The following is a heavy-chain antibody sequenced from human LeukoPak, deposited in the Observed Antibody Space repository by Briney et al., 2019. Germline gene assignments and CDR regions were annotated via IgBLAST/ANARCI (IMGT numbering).Heavy chain of an antibody. CDR2: IIPIFGTA. Sequence: VAPVKVSCKASGYTFTSYGISWVRQAPGQGLEWMGGIIPIFGTANYAQKFQGRVTITADESTSTAYMELSSLRSEDTAVYYCARAGMGYCGGDCYIDYSYYYYMDVWGKGTTVTVSS. J-gene: IGHJ6*03. D-gene: IGHD2-21*01. V-gene: IGHV1-69*13. CDR1: GYTFTSYG. CDR3: ARAGMGYCGGDCYIDYSYYYYMDV.